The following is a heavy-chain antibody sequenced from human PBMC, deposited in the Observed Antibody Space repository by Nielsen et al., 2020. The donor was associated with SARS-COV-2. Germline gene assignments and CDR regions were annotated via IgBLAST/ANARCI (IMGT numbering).Heavy chain of an antibody. CDR2: IYYSGST. V-gene: IGHV4-31*03. D-gene: IGHD6-13*01. CDR1: SGSISSGGYY. CDR3: ARAKIAAAVPFDS. J-gene: IGHJ4*02. Sequence: SESMSLTCTVSSGSISSGGYYWSWIRQHPGKGLEWIGYIYYSGSTYYNPSLKSRVTISVDTSKNQFSLKLSSVTAADTAVYYCARAKIAAAVPFDSWGQGTLVTVSS.